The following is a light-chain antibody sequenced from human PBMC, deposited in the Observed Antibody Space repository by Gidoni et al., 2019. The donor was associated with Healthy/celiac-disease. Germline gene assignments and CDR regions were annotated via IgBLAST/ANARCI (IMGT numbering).Light chain of an antibody. J-gene: IGKJ4*01. CDR1: QSISSY. CDR2: AAS. CDR3: QQSYSTPRT. V-gene: IGKV1-39*01. Sequence: DIQLTQSPSSLSASVRDRVTITCRASQSISSYVNWYQQKPGKAPKLLIYAASSLPSGVPSRFSGRGSGTDFTLTSSSLQPEDFATYYCQQSYSTPRTFGGGTKVEIK.